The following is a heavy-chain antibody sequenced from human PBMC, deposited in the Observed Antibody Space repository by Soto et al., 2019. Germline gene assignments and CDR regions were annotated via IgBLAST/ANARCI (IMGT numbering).Heavy chain of an antibody. V-gene: IGHV4-34*01. CDR3: ATPGIAAAGTGAFDI. Sequence: PSETLSLTCAVYGGSFSGYYWSWIRQPPGKGLEWIGEINHSGSTNYNPSLKSRVTISVDTSKNQFSLKLSSVTAADTAVCYCATPGIAAAGTGAFDIWGQGTMVTVSS. D-gene: IGHD6-13*01. CDR2: INHSGST. CDR1: GGSFSGYY. J-gene: IGHJ3*02.